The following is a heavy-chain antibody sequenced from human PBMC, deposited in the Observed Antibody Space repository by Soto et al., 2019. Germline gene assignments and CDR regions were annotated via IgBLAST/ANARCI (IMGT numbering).Heavy chain of an antibody. CDR3: ARDTYPNHAFDI. Sequence: PSETLSLTCAVSGGSIISGGYSWSWIRQPPGKGLEWIGYIYHSGSTYYNPSLKSRVTISVDRYKNQFSLKLSSVTAADTAVYYCARDTYPNHAFDILGQGTMVTFSS. CDR1: GGSIISGGYS. CDR2: IYHSGST. J-gene: IGHJ3*02. D-gene: IGHD2-2*01. V-gene: IGHV4-30-2*01.